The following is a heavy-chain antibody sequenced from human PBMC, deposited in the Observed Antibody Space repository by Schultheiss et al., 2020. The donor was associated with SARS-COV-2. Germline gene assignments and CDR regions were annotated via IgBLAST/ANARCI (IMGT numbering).Heavy chain of an antibody. CDR1: GGSISSGDYY. D-gene: IGHD3-22*01. V-gene: IGHV4-30-4*01. J-gene: IGHJ5*02. CDR2: IYYSGST. Sequence: SETLSLTCTVSGGSISSGDYYWSWIRQAPGKGLEWIGYIYYSGSTYYNPSLKSRVTISVDTSKNQFSLKLTSVTAADTAMYYCARYYYDGTGDNWFDPWGQGTLVTVSS. CDR3: ARYYYDGTGDNWFDP.